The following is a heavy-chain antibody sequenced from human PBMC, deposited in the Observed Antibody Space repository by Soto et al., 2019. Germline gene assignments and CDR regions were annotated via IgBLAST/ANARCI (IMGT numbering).Heavy chain of an antibody. Sequence: SLRLSCAASGFTFSSYAMHWVRQAPGKGLEWVAVISYDGSNKYYADSVKGRFTISRDNSKNTLYLEMNSLRAEDTAVYYCARDRAYDFWSGYLPYYYGMDVWGQGTTVTVSS. CDR3: ARDRAYDFWSGYLPYYYGMDV. J-gene: IGHJ6*02. D-gene: IGHD3-3*01. CDR2: ISYDGSNK. V-gene: IGHV3-30-3*01. CDR1: GFTFSSYA.